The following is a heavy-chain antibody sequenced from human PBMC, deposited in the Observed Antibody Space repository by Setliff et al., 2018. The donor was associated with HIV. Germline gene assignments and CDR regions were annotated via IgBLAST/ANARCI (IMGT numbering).Heavy chain of an antibody. Sequence: GASVKVSCKASGYTFTSYDISWVRQATGQGLEWMGWMNPNSGNTGYAQKFQGRVTMTRNTSISTAYMELSSLRSEDTAVYYCARRSVSYYYFYYMDVWGKGTTVTVSS. D-gene: IGHD1-26*01. V-gene: IGHV1-8*01. J-gene: IGHJ6*03. CDR3: ARRSVSYYYFYYMDV. CDR2: MNPNSGNT. CDR1: GYTFTSYD.